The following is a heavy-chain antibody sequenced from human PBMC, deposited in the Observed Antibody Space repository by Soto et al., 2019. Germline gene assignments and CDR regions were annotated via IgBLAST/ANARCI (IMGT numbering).Heavy chain of an antibody. J-gene: IGHJ4*02. D-gene: IGHD3-22*01. CDR2: IYYGGST. Sequence: SETLSLTCTVSGGSISSSDHYWCWIRQPPGKGLEWIGSIYYGGSTYYNPSLKSRVAISVDTSKNQFSLTLSSVTVADTAVYYWARVRFRGYYPFDSWGQGTMVIVSS. V-gene: IGHV4-39*01. CDR3: ARVRFRGYYPFDS. CDR1: GGSISSSDHY.